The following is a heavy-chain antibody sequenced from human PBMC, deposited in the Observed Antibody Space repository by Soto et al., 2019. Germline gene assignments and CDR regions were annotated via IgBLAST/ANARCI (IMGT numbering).Heavy chain of an antibody. CDR3: ARERGVLLWFGELFRFDP. CDR1: GGSFSGYY. CDR2: INHSGST. D-gene: IGHD3-10*01. J-gene: IGHJ5*02. Sequence: QVQLQQWGAGLLKPSETLSLTCAVYGGSFSGYYWSWIRQPPGKGLEWIGEINHSGSTNYNPSLKSRVTRSVDTSKKQFSLKLSSVTAADTAVYYCARERGVLLWFGELFRFDPWGQGTLVTVSS. V-gene: IGHV4-34*01.